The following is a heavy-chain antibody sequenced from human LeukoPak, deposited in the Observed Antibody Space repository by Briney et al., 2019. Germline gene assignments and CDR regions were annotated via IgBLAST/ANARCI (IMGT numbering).Heavy chain of an antibody. CDR3: AREPPKYDILTGYYEAWY. Sequence: TGRSLRLSCAASGFTFSSYGMHWVRQAPGKGLEWVAVISYDGSNKYYADSVKGRFTISRDNSKNTLYLQMNSLRAEDTAVYYCAREPPKYDILTGYYEAWYWGQGTLVTVSS. D-gene: IGHD3-9*01. V-gene: IGHV3-30*03. CDR2: ISYDGSNK. J-gene: IGHJ4*02. CDR1: GFTFSSYG.